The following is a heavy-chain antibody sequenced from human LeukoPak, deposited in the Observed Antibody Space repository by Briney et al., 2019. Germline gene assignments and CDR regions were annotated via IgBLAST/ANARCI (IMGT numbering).Heavy chain of an antibody. D-gene: IGHD3-3*01. J-gene: IGHJ5*02. Sequence: ASVKVSCKASGYTFTSYGISWVRQAPGQGLEWMGWISAYNGNTNYAQKLQGRVTMTTDTSTSTAYMELRSLRSDDTAVYYCARDPGRVTIFGVLIPLNWFDPWGQETLVTVSP. V-gene: IGHV1-18*01. CDR1: GYTFTSYG. CDR2: ISAYNGNT. CDR3: ARDPGRVTIFGVLIPLNWFDP.